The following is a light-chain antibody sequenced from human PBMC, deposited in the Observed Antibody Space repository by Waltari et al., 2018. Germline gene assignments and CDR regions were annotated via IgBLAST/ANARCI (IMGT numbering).Light chain of an antibody. Sequence: EIVLTQSPGTLSLSPGGRATLSCRASQSVSRYLAWYQFKPGLAPRLLIYDASNRAAGVPARFSGSGFGTDFTLTISSLEPEDFAIYYCQQRTHRPLTFGGGTKVEIK. V-gene: IGKV3-11*01. CDR1: QSVSRY. J-gene: IGKJ4*01. CDR2: DAS. CDR3: QQRTHRPLT.